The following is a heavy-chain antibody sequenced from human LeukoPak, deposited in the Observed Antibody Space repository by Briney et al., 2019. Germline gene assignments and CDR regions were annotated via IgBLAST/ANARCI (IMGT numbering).Heavy chain of an antibody. CDR2: IYYSGST. Sequence: KPSETLSLTCTVSGGSISSYYWSWIRQPPGKGLEWIGYIYYSGSTNYNPSLKSRVTISVDTSKNQFSLKLSSVTAADTAVYYCARGPGGYCSGGSCYSGGHDYYYGMDVWGQGTTVTVSS. CDR3: ARGPGGYCSGGSCYSGGHDYYYGMDV. J-gene: IGHJ6*02. D-gene: IGHD2-15*01. CDR1: GGSISSYY. V-gene: IGHV4-59*01.